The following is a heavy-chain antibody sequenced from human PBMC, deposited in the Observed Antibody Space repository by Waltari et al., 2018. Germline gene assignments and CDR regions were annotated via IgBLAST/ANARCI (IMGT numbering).Heavy chain of an antibody. CDR2: MSGSGGRT. V-gene: IGHV3-23*01. CDR1: GFTFSSYA. J-gene: IGHJ6*02. Sequence: EVQLLESGGGLVQPGGSLRRSCAASGFTFSSYAMSWVRQAPGKGLEGVAAMSGSGGRTYYADPVKGRFTISRDNSKNTLYLQLNSLRAEDTAVYYCVKRGPPEVRYYYYGMDVWGQGTTVTVSS. CDR3: VKRGPPEVRYYYYGMDV.